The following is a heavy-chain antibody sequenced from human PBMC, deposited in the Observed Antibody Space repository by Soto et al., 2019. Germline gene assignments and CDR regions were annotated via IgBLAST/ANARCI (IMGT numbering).Heavy chain of an antibody. D-gene: IGHD5-12*01. V-gene: IGHV4-31*03. CDR1: GGSISSGGYY. CDR3: AREMATMNYYYYGMDV. Sequence: QVQLQESGPGLVKPSQTLSLTCTVSGGSISSGGYYWSWIRQHPGKGLEWIGYIYYSGSTYYNPSLKSRVTISVDTSKNQFSLKLSSVTAADTAVYYSAREMATMNYYYYGMDVWGQGTKVTVSS. J-gene: IGHJ6*02. CDR2: IYYSGST.